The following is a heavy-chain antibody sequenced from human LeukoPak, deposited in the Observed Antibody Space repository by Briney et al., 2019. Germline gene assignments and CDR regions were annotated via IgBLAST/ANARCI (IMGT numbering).Heavy chain of an antibody. CDR1: IGSISSQPDY. Sequence: SETLSLTCTVSIGSISSQPDYWVWIRQTPGQGLEWIASIHYRGHTFYNPSLKSRVTISVDTSKNQFSLKLSSVTAADTAVYYCARRSVLRRLGAMGYWGQGTLVTVSS. CDR3: ARRSVLRRLGAMGY. J-gene: IGHJ4*02. CDR2: IHYRGHT. D-gene: IGHD3-16*01. V-gene: IGHV4-39*07.